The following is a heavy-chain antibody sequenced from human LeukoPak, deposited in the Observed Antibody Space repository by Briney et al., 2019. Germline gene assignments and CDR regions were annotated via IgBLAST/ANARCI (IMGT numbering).Heavy chain of an antibody. J-gene: IGHJ4*02. D-gene: IGHD3-22*01. CDR2: IKEDGSEK. CDR1: GFTFSAYW. CDR3: ARVTACDRSNYYRPFDY. V-gene: IGHV3-7*02. Sequence: GGSLRLSCAASGFTFSAYWMNWVRQAPGKGLEWVANIKEDGSEKYYVDSVKGRFTISRDNAKKSLYLQMNSLRAEDTAVYYCARVTACDRSNYYRPFDYWGQGTVVTVSS.